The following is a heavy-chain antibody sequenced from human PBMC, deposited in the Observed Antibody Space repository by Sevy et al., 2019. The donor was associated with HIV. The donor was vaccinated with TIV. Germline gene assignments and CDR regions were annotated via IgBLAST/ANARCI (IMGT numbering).Heavy chain of an antibody. D-gene: IGHD6-6*01. CDR2: ISGSGGST. CDR3: AKYQYSSSWENYYYYGMDV. Sequence: GGSLRLSCAASGFTFSSYAMSWLRQAPGKGLEWVSAISGSGGSTYYADSVKGRFTISRDNSKNTLYLQMNSLRAEDTAVYYCAKYQYSSSWENYYYYGMDVWGQGPRSPSP. CDR1: GFTFSSYA. J-gene: IGHJ6*02. V-gene: IGHV3-23*01.